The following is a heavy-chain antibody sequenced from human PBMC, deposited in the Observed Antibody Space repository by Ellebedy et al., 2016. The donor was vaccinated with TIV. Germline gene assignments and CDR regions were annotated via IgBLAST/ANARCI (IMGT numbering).Heavy chain of an antibody. V-gene: IGHV3-23*01. CDR3: ARAKKYVYDY. Sequence: GESLKISCAASGFTFSSYAMSWVRQAPGKGLEWVSAISGSGGSTYYADSVKGRFTISRDNSKNTLYLQMNSLRDEDTAVYYCARAKKYVYDYWGQGTLVTVSS. D-gene: IGHD5/OR15-5a*01. CDR1: GFTFSSYA. CDR2: ISGSGGST. J-gene: IGHJ4*02.